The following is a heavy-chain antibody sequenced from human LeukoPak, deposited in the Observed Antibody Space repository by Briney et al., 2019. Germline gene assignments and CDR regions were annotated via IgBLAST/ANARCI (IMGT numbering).Heavy chain of an antibody. J-gene: IGHJ4*02. CDR2: INHSGST. CDR3: AKDRVATITFPRDYFDY. Sequence: SETLSLTCAVYGGSFSGYYWSWIRQPPGKGLEWIGEINHSGSTNYNPSLKSRVTISVDTSKNQFSLKLSSVTAADTAVYYCAKDRVATITFPRDYFDYWGQGTLVTVSS. V-gene: IGHV4-34*01. CDR1: GGSFSGYY. D-gene: IGHD5-24*01.